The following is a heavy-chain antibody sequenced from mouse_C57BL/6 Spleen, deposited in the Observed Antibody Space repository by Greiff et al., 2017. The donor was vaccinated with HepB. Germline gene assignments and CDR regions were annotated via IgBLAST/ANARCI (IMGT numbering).Heavy chain of an antibody. D-gene: IGHD1-1*01. V-gene: IGHV1-80*01. CDR1: GYAFSSYW. CDR3: ARPGAFGSSDY. J-gene: IGHJ2*01. CDR2: IYPGDGDT. Sequence: VQLQQSGAELVKPGASVKISCEASGYAFSSYWMNWVKQRPGKGLEWIGQIYPGDGDTNYNGKFKGKATLTADKSSSTAYMQLSSLTSEDSAVYFCARPGAFGSSDYWGQGTTLTVSS.